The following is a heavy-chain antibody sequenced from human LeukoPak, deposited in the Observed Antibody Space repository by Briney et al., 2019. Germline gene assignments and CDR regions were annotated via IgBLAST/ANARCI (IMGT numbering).Heavy chain of an antibody. D-gene: IGHD2-2*01. Sequence: SVKVSCKASGGTFSSYAISWVRQAPGQGLEWMGRIIPILGIANYAQKFQGRVTITADKSTSTAYMELSSLRSDDTAVYYCARSYYAPAGGVVPAAIDYWGQGTLVTVSS. V-gene: IGHV1-69*04. CDR1: GGTFSSYA. CDR2: IIPILGIA. J-gene: IGHJ4*02. CDR3: ARSYYAPAGGVVPAAIDY.